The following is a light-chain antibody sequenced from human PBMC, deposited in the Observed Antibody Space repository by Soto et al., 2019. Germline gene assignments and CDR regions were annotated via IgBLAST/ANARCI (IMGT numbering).Light chain of an antibody. V-gene: IGLV2-14*03. CDR1: SSDVGSYNY. J-gene: IGLJ1*01. CDR2: DVS. Sequence: QSVLTQPASVSGSPGQSITISCTGTSSDVGSYNYVSWYQHHPGIAPKVMIYDVSKRPSGVSNRFSGSKSGSTASLTISGLQAEDEADYYCSSYTTSSTYVFVTGTKVTVL. CDR3: SSYTTSSTYV.